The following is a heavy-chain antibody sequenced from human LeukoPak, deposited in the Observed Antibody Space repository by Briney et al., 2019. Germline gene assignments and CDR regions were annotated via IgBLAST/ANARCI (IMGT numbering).Heavy chain of an antibody. CDR1: GYTFTGYY. D-gene: IGHD3-22*01. V-gene: IGHV1-2*02. J-gene: IGHJ4*02. CDR2: INPNSGGT. Sequence: EASVKVSCKASGYTFTGYYMHWVRQAPGQGLEWMGWINPNSGGTNYAQKFQGRVTMTRDTSISTAYMELSRLRSDDTAVYYCARALSVVVITTPLWYWGQGTLVTVSS. CDR3: ARALSVVVITTPLWY.